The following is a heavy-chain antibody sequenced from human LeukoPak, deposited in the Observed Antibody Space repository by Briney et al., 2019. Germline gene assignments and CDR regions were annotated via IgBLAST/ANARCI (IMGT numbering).Heavy chain of an antibody. CDR1: GFTFSSYW. CDR2: IKQDGSEK. V-gene: IGHV3-7*04. J-gene: IGHJ4*02. CDR3: ARGRWLQALYYSDY. D-gene: IGHD5-24*01. Sequence: GGSLRLSYAASGFTFSSYWMTWVRQAPGKGLESVASIKQDGSEKYYVDSVKGRFTISRDNAKNSLHLQMNSLRAEDTAVYYCARGRWLQALYYSDYWGQGTLVTVSS.